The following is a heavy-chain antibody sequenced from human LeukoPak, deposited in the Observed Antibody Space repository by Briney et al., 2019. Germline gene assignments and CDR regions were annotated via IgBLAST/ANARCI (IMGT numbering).Heavy chain of an antibody. Sequence: GGSLRLSCAASGFTFSSYAMSWVRQAPGKGPEWLATIRYDAGTRYYADSMRGRFTISRDNAQNSLYLQINSLRAEDTAIYYCAIIGTPGETEYYRLWGQGTRVTVSS. CDR1: GFTFSSYA. D-gene: IGHD2-21*01. V-gene: IGHV3-7*01. CDR3: AIIGTPGETEYYRL. J-gene: IGHJ1*01. CDR2: IRYDAGTR.